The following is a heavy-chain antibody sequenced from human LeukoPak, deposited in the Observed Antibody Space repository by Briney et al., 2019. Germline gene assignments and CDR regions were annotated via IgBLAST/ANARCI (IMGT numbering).Heavy chain of an antibody. CDR2: INHSGNT. V-gene: IGHV4-34*01. CDR3: AKKEVVAVPANMEQSRSSRDYYYMDV. CDR1: GGSFSDYY. J-gene: IGHJ6*03. D-gene: IGHD2-2*01. Sequence: SETLSLTCAVYGGSFSDYYWSWIRQPPGKGLEWIGEINHSGNTKYNPSLKSRLTTSVDTSKNHFSLKLSSVTAADTAVYYCAKKEVVAVPANMEQSRSSRDYYYMDVWAKGTTVTVSS.